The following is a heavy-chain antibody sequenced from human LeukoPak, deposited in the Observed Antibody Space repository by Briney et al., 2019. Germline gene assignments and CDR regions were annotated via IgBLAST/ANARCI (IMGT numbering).Heavy chain of an antibody. CDR1: GFTFSTYA. D-gene: IGHD3-10*01. J-gene: IGHJ4*02. CDR2: INWNGGRT. CDR3: ARGYGSGSYLY. V-gene: IGHV3-20*04. Sequence: GGSLRLSCAASGFTFSTYAMSWVRQAPGKGLEWGSGINWNGGRTGYADSVKGRFTISRDNAKNSLYLQMNSLRAEDTALYYCARGYGSGSYLYWGQGTLVSVSS.